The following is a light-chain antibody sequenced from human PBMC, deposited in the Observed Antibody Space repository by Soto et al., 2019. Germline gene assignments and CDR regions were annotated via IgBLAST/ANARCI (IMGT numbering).Light chain of an antibody. CDR3: HHDSSNPWT. CDR2: DAS. Sequence: QMTQSPSTLSASVGDTVTITSGPSEGISRWLVWYQQKPGKAPKVLIFDASNLESGVPSRFSGSDSGKEVSLTISSLLPVDLATNIYHHDSSNPWTFGQGTKVDIK. CDR1: EGISRW. V-gene: IGKV1-5*01. J-gene: IGKJ1*01.